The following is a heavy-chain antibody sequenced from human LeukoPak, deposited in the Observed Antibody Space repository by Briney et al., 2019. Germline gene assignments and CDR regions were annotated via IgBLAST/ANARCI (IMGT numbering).Heavy chain of an antibody. Sequence: PGGSLRLSCAASGFTFSSYSMNWVRQAPGKGLEWVSSISSSSSYIYYADSVKGRFTISRDNAKNSLYLQMNSLRAEDTAVYYCARDHPPGSYYDILTGLTGYYMDVWGKGTTVTVSS. V-gene: IGHV3-21*01. CDR2: ISSSSSYI. CDR1: GFTFSSYS. J-gene: IGHJ6*03. CDR3: ARDHPPGSYYDILTGLTGYYMDV. D-gene: IGHD3-9*01.